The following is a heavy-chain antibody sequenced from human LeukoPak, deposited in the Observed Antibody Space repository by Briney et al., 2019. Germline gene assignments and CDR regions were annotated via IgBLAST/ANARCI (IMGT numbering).Heavy chain of an antibody. CDR1: GFTFSNYL. V-gene: IGHV3-15*07. D-gene: IGHD6-19*01. CDR3: AQGSGQHYEY. Sequence: PGGSLRLSCAASGFTFSNYLMHWVRQAPGKGLEWVGLIRSETHGGTTDYAAPVKGRFTISRDDSKNTLNLQMNSLKAEDTAVYYCAQGSGQHYEYWSQGALVTVSS. CDR2: IRSETHGGTT. J-gene: IGHJ4*02.